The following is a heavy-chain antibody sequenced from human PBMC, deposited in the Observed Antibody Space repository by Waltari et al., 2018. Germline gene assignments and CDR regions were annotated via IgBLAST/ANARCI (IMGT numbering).Heavy chain of an antibody. J-gene: IGHJ4*02. CDR1: GFTLSSYW. Sequence: EVQLVESGGGLVQPGGSMRLSCVASGFTLSSYWMHWVRQAPGQGLVWVSRIKSDGSSTTYADSVKGRFTISRDNARNTLYLQMNSLRAEDTAVYYCARGGDSSGYYSFDYWGQGNLVTVSS. D-gene: IGHD3-22*01. CDR3: ARGGDSSGYYSFDY. V-gene: IGHV3-74*01. CDR2: IKSDGSST.